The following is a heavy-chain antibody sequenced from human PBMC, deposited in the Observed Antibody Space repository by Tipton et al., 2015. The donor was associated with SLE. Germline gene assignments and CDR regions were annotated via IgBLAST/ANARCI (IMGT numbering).Heavy chain of an antibody. Sequence: LRLSCTVSGGSISSYYWSWIRQPPGKGLEWIGYIYYSGSTNYNPSLKSRVTISVDTSKNQFSLKLSFVTAADTAVYYCARGDWYFDLWGRGTLVTVPS. CDR2: IYYSGST. J-gene: IGHJ2*01. CDR3: ARGDWYFDL. CDR1: GGSISSYY. V-gene: IGHV4-59*01.